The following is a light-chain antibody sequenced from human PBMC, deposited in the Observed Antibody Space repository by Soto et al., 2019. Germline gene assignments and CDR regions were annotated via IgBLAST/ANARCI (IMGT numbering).Light chain of an antibody. CDR3: QQYNDWPPA. CDR1: QSINSK. V-gene: IGKV3-15*01. J-gene: IGKJ4*01. Sequence: MTQSPSTLSLSPGERATLTCRASQSINSKLVWYQQKPGQAPRFLIYGASTRATDIPARFRGSGSGTEFTLTIDSLQSEDFAVYYCQQYNDWPPAFGGGTKVDI. CDR2: GAS.